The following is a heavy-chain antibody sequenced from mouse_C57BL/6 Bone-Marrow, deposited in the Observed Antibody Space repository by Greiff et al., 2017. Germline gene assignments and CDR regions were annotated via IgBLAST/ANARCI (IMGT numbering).Heavy chain of an antibody. V-gene: IGHV1-82*01. CDR3: ARGGRYDYAMDY. J-gene: IGHJ4*01. Sequence: QVQLKQSGPELVKPGASVKISCKASGYAFSSSWMNWVKQRPGKGLEWIGRIYPGDGDTNYNGKFKGKATLTADKSSSTAYMQLSSLTSEDSAVYFCARGGRYDYAMDYWGQGTSVTVSA. CDR1: GYAFSSSW. D-gene: IGHD1-1*01. CDR2: IYPGDGDT.